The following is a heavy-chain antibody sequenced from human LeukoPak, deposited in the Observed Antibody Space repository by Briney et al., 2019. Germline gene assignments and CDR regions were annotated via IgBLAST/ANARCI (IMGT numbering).Heavy chain of an antibody. Sequence: ASVKVSCKASGYTFTSYYMHWVRQAPGQGLEWMGIINPSGGSTSYAQKFQGRVTMTRDTSTSTVYMELSSLRSEDTAVYYCAQLRFHYYGMDVWGQGTTVTVSS. CDR3: AQLRFHYYGMDV. CDR2: INPSGGST. J-gene: IGHJ6*02. D-gene: IGHD3-16*01. V-gene: IGHV1-46*01. CDR1: GYTFTSYY.